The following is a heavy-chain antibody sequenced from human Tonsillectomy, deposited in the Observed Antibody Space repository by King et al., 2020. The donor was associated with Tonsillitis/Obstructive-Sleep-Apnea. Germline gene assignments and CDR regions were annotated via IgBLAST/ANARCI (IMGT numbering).Heavy chain of an antibody. CDR1: GYTFTSYY. Sequence: VQLVESGAEVKKPGASVKVSCKASGYTFTSYYMHWVRRAPGQGLEWMGVINPSGGSTSYAQKFQGRVTMTRDTSTSTVYMELSSLRSEDTAVYYCARAGGSRISVVVVTGTQQGSWWFAPWGQGTLVTVSS. J-gene: IGHJ5*02. D-gene: IGHD2-15*01. CDR3: ARAGGSRISVVVVTGTQQGSWWFAP. V-gene: IGHV1-46*01. CDR2: INPSGGST.